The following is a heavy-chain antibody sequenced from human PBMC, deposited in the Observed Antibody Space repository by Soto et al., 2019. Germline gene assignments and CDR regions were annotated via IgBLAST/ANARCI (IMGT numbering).Heavy chain of an antibody. CDR2: ISSSGSTI. CDR3: AREGGYDPPYYFDH. D-gene: IGHD5-12*01. Sequence: EVQLVESGGGLVQPGGSLRLSCAASRFTFSSYEMNWVRQAPGKGLEWVSYISSSGSTIYYADSVKGRFTISRDNDKNSLYLQTNSLRAEDTAVYYCAREGGYDPPYYFDHWGQGTLVTVSS. V-gene: IGHV3-48*03. CDR1: RFTFSSYE. J-gene: IGHJ4*02.